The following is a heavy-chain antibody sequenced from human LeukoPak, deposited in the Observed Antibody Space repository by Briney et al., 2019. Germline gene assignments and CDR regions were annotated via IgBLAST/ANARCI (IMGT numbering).Heavy chain of an antibody. D-gene: IGHD2-15*01. Sequence: GRSLRLSCAASGFTFSSYAMHWVRQAPGKGLEWVAVISYDGSNKYYADSVKGRLTISRDDSKNTLYLQMNSLRAEDTAVYYCAKDEMLRYCSGGSCYHGPRAIDYWGQGTLVTVSS. CDR2: ISYDGSNK. V-gene: IGHV3-30*04. J-gene: IGHJ4*02. CDR3: AKDEMLRYCSGGSCYHGPRAIDY. CDR1: GFTFSSYA.